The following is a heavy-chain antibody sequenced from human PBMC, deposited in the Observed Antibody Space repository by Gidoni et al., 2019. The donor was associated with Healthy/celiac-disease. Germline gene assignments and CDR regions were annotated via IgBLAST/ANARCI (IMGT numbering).Heavy chain of an antibody. CDR2: ISYEGSNK. J-gene: IGHJ3*02. CDR3: ARAGHDACDI. V-gene: IGHV3-30*04. CDR1: GFTFSSYA. Sequence: QVQLVESGRGVVQPGSSLRLSCAASGFTFSSYAMHWVRQAPGKGLEWVAVISYEGSNKYYADSVKGRFTISRDNSKNTLYLQMNSLRAEDTAVYYWARAGHDACDIWGQGTMVTVSS.